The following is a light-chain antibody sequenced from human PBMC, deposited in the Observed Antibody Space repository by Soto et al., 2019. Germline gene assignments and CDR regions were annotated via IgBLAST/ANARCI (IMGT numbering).Light chain of an antibody. Sequence: QSALTQPASVSGSPGQSITISCTGTSSDVGGYNYVSWYQQHPVKAPKLMIYDVTNRPSGVSDRFSGSKYGNTASLTISGLQADDEADYYCRSYTSSSTPSVFGTVTQLTVL. CDR3: RSYTSSSTPSV. V-gene: IGLV2-14*01. J-gene: IGLJ1*01. CDR2: DVT. CDR1: SSDVGGYNY.